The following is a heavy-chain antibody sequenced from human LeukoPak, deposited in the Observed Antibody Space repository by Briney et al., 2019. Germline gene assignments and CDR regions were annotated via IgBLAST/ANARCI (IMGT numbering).Heavy chain of an antibody. D-gene: IGHD6-6*01. CDR3: ARGGIAARPAYYYYYYMDV. V-gene: IGHV1-2*02. CDR2: INPNSGGT. J-gene: IGHJ6*03. Sequence: ASVKVSCKASGYTFTGYYMHWVRQAPGQGLEWMGWINPNSGGTNYAQKFQGRVTMTRDTSISTAYMELSRLRSDDTAVYYCARGGIAARPAYYYYYYMDVWGKGTTVTVSS. CDR1: GYTFTGYY.